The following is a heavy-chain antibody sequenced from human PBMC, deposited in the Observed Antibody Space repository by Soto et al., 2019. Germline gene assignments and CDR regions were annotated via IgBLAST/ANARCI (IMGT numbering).Heavy chain of an antibody. D-gene: IGHD5-12*01. CDR1: GGSISSGGYS. CDR3: AAGGGLPRYY. CDR2: IYHSGST. V-gene: IGHV4-30-2*01. Sequence: QLQLQESGSGLVKPSQTLSLTCAVSGGSISSGGYSWSWIRQPPGKGLEWIGYIYHSGSTYYNPSLKRRVTISVDRATNQFSLKLSSVTAADTAVYYCAAGGGLPRYYWGQGTLVTVSS. J-gene: IGHJ4*02.